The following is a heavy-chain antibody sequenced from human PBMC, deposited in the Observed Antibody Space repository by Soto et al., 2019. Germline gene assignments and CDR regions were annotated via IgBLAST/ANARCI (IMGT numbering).Heavy chain of an antibody. CDR3: AKVQGHCSGGSCESYFDY. V-gene: IGHV3-30*18. CDR1: GFTFSSYG. Sequence: GGSLRLSCAASGFTFSSYGMHWVRQAPGKGLEWVAVISYDGSNKYYADSVKGRFTISRDNSKNTLYLQMNSLRAEDTAVYYCAKVQGHCSGGSCESYFDYWGKGTLVTVSS. J-gene: IGHJ4*02. D-gene: IGHD2-15*01. CDR2: ISYDGSNK.